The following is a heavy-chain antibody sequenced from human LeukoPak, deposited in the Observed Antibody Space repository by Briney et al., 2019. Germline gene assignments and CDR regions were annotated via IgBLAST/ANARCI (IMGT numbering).Heavy chain of an antibody. Sequence: GGSLTLSCAASGFTFSNYDMHWVRQPPAKGLEWVSSITSSGGTIYYADSVKGRFTISRDNAKDSLYLQMNSLRVEDTAVYYCAGRYYIDYWGQGTLVTVSS. CDR3: AGRYYIDY. J-gene: IGHJ4*02. V-gene: IGHV3-48*03. CDR2: ITSSGGTI. CDR1: GFTFSNYD.